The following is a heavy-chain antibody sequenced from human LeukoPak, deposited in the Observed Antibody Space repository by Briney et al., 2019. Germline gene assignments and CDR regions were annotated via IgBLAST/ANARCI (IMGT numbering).Heavy chain of an antibody. CDR1: GGTFSSYA. D-gene: IGHD4-23*01. Sequence: ASVKVSCKASGGTFSSYAINWVRQAPGQGLEWMGGIIPIFGTANYAQKFQGRVTITTDESTSTAYMELSSLRSEDTAVYYCARGHSRADLGYWGQGTLVTVSS. J-gene: IGHJ4*02. CDR3: ARGHSRADLGY. CDR2: IIPIFGTA. V-gene: IGHV1-69*05.